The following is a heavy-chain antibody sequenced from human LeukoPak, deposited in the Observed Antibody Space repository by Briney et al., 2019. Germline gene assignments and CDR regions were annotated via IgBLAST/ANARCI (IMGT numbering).Heavy chain of an antibody. CDR3: ARHTGGYNPCQY. CDR1: GGSISSYY. V-gene: IGHV4-4*09. Sequence: SETLSLTCTVSGGSISSYYWSWIRQPPGKGLEWIGYIYTSGSTNYNPSLKSRVTISVDTSKNQFPLRLTSVTAADTAVYYCARHTGGYNPCQYWGQGTLVTVSS. J-gene: IGHJ1*01. D-gene: IGHD5-24*01. CDR2: IYTSGST.